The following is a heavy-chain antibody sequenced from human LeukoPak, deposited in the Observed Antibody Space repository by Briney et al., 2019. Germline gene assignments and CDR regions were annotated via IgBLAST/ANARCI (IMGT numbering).Heavy chain of an antibody. CDR3: ARDTTYYDFWSGYSNFDY. V-gene: IGHV3-21*01. J-gene: IGHJ4*02. D-gene: IGHD3-3*01. CDR1: GFTFSYYS. CDR2: ISSSSSYI. Sequence: PGGSLRLSCAASGFTFSYYSMNWVRQAPGKGLEWVSSISSSSSYIYYADSVKGRFTISRDNAKNSLYLQMNSLRAEDTAVYYCARDTTYYDFWSGYSNFDYWGQGTLVTVSS.